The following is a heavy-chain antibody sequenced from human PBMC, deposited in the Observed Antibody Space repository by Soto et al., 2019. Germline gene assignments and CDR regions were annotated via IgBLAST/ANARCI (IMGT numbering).Heavy chain of an antibody. CDR1: GFSLSTSGVG. J-gene: IGHJ3*02. CDR3: AHSPLDTDMAFDAFDI. Sequence: QITLKESGPTLVKPTQTLTLTCTFSGFSLSTSGVGVGWIRQPPGKALEWLALIYWDDDKRYSPSLKSRLTITKDTSKNQVVLTMTNMVPVDTATYYCAHSPLDTDMAFDAFDIWGQGTMVTVSS. D-gene: IGHD5-18*01. V-gene: IGHV2-5*02. CDR2: IYWDDDK.